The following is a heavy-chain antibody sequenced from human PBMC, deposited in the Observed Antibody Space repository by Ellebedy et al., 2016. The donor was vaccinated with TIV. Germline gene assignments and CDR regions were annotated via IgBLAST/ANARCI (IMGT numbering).Heavy chain of an antibody. CDR3: AGEDGEFSYALDS. Sequence: SGPTLVKPTETLTLTCTFSGFSLSTSGMCINWIRQPPGKALEWLARIDWDEDTYYSTSLQSRLTISKDRTRNQVVLTMTSMDADDSGMYFCAGEDGEFSYALDSWGQGILVTVST. D-gene: IGHD3-16*01. CDR2: IDWDEDT. J-gene: IGHJ4*02. CDR1: GFSLSTSGMC. V-gene: IGHV2-70*11.